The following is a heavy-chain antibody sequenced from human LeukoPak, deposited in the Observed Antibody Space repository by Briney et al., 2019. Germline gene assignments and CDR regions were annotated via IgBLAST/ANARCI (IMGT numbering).Heavy chain of an antibody. Sequence: SVKVSCKASGGTFSSYAISWVRQAPGQGLEWMGRIIPILGIANYAQKFQGRVTITADKSTSTAYMELSSLRSEDTAVYYCARGYYGSGSQGFDPWGQGTLVTVSS. D-gene: IGHD3-10*01. CDR1: GGTFSSYA. CDR3: ARGYYGSGSQGFDP. CDR2: IIPILGIA. J-gene: IGHJ5*02. V-gene: IGHV1-69*04.